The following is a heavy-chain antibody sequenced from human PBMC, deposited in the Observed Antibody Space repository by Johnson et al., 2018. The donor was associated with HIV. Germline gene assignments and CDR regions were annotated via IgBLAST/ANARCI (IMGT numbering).Heavy chain of an antibody. D-gene: IGHD3/OR15-3a*01. CDR2: ISYDGSKE. Sequence: QLVESGGGVVQPGRSLRLSCAASGFTFSSYAMHWVRQAPGKGLEWVAVISYDGSKEYYADSVKGRFTISRDNSKKTLYLQVNSLRDEDTAVYYCARQGLTVDALDIWGQGTMVTVSS. CDR1: GFTFSSYA. V-gene: IGHV3-30-3*01. CDR3: ARQGLTVDALDI. J-gene: IGHJ3*02.